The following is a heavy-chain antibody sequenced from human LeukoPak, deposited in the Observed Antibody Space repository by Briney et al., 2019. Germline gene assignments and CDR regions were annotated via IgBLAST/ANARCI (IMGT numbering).Heavy chain of an antibody. CDR2: ISYDGSNK. D-gene: IGHD3-10*01. V-gene: IGHV3-30*18. Sequence: GGSLRLPCAASGFTFSSYGMHWVRQAPGKGLEWVAVISYDGSNKYYADSVKGRFTISRDNSKNTLYLQTNSLRAEDTAVYYCAKDVWRYYGSGSYFDYWGQGTLVTVSS. J-gene: IGHJ4*02. CDR3: AKDVWRYYGSGSYFDY. CDR1: GFTFSSYG.